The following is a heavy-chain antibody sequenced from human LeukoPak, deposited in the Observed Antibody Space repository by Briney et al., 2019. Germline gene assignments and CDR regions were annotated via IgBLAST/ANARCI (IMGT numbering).Heavy chain of an antibody. CDR1: GFTFSSRDW. V-gene: IGHV3-30*02. J-gene: IGHJ4*02. CDR3: AKERTRITMIRGDFHY. Sequence: PGGSLRLSCVASGFTFSSRDWMTWVRQAPGKGLEWLTFMRYDGSNYYYADSVKGRFTISRDNSKNTLYLQMNSLRAEDTAVYYCAKERTRITMIRGDFHYWGQGTLVTVSS. CDR2: MRYDGSNY. D-gene: IGHD3-10*01.